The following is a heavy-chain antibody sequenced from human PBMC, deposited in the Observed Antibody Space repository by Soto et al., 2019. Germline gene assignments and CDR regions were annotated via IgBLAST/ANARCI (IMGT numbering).Heavy chain of an antibody. J-gene: IGHJ6*02. CDR3: GKTAYRNFGEAHLYRMGV. V-gene: IGHV3-30*18. D-gene: IGHD4-17*01. CDR1: GFTFMDYG. CDR2: IAYDGSNQ. Sequence: HGQLVESGGGVVQPGRSLTLSCAASGFTFMDYGMNWVRQAPGKGLGWVAIIAYDGSNQYYADSVKGRFTIARDNSKNTLYLAMNRPTTEDKDLFYCGKTAYRNFGEAHLYRMGVLGQGTTVTVAS.